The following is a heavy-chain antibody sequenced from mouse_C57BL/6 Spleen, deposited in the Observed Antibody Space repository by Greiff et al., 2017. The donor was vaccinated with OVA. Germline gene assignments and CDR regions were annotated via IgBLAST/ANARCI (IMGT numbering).Heavy chain of an antibody. J-gene: IGHJ2*01. CDR1: GFSFTSYG. Sequence: VKLMESGPGLVAPSQSLSITCTVSGFSFTSYGVSWVRQPPGKGLEWLGVIWGDGGTNNHSALISRLSISKDNSKIQVFLKLNRLQTDDTTTYYCANKDGSLYYVDYWGQGTTLTVSS. CDR3: ANKDGSLYYVDY. CDR2: IWGDGGT. D-gene: IGHD1-1*01. V-gene: IGHV2-3*01.